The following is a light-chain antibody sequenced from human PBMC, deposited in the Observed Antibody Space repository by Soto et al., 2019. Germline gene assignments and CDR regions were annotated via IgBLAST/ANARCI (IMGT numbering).Light chain of an antibody. V-gene: IGKV1-5*03. CDR3: QQYNNYLRT. CDR1: QSISSW. Sequence: DIQMTQSPSSLSASVGDRVTITCRASQSISSWLAWYQQKPGKAPKLLIYEASSLESGVPSRFSGSGSGTEFTLTVSSLQPDDFATYYCQQYNNYLRTFGQGTKLEIK. CDR2: EAS. J-gene: IGKJ2*01.